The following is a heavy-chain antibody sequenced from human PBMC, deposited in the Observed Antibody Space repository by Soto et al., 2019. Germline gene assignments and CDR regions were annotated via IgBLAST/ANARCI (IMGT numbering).Heavy chain of an antibody. V-gene: IGHV6-1*01. CDR1: GDSDSSNSAA. Sequence: SQALSLTCAISGDSDSSNSAAWNWIRQSPSRGLEWLGRTYYRSKWYNDYAVSVKSRITINPDTSKNTLYLQMNSLRAEDTAVYYCARDPDAFDIWGQGTMVNVSS. CDR3: ARDPDAFDI. CDR2: TYYRSKWYN. J-gene: IGHJ3*02.